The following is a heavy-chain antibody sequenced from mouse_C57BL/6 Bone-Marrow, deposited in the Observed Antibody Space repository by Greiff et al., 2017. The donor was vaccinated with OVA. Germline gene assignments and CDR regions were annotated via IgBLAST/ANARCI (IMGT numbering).Heavy chain of an antibody. CDR2: IYPRDGST. CDR1: GYTFTSYD. V-gene: IGHV1-85*01. D-gene: IGHD1-1*01. CDR3: ARRPLSPYYYAMDY. J-gene: IGHJ4*01. Sequence: VNVVESGPELVKPGASVKLSCKASGYTFTSYDINWVKQRPGQGLEWIGWIYPRDGSTKYNEKFKGKATLTVDTSSSTAYMERHSLTSEDSAVYFCARRPLSPYYYAMDYWGQGTSVTVSS.